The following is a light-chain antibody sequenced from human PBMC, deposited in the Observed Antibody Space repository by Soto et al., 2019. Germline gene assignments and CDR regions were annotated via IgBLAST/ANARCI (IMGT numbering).Light chain of an antibody. CDR3: QQRSNWPRT. J-gene: IGKJ1*01. Sequence: EVVLTQSPCTLSLSPGERATLSCRASQSVSSYLAWYQQKPGQAPRLLIYDASNRATGIPARFSGSGSGTDFTLTISSLEPEDFAVYYCQQRSNWPRTFGQGTKVDI. V-gene: IGKV3-11*01. CDR2: DAS. CDR1: QSVSSY.